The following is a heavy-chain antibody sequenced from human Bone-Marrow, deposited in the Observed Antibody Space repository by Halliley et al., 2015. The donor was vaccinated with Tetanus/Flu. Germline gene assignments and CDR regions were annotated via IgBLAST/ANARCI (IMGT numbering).Heavy chain of an antibody. D-gene: IGHD3-10*01. CDR1: GFTFSSYT. Sequence: SLRLSCVASGFTFSSYTMHWIRQAPGKGLEYVSAINNDGGRTYYVNSVKGRFTVSRDNSKNTLYLQMGSLRVEDMAVYYCAREPWFGDLDSWGQGPLVTVSS. J-gene: IGHJ4*02. CDR3: AREPWFGDLDS. V-gene: IGHV3-64*01. CDR2: INNDGGRT.